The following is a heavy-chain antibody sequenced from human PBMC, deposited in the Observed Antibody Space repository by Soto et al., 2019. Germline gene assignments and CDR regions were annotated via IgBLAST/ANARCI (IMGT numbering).Heavy chain of an antibody. V-gene: IGHV4-30-2*01. D-gene: IGHD6-19*01. J-gene: IGHJ4*02. CDR3: ARGGLLPDY. Sequence: QLQLQESGSGLVKPSQTLSLTCAVSGGSISSGGHSWSWIRHPPGKGLEWIGYISHSGSTYYNPSLKGRVTISVDRSKNQFSLKLSSVTAADTAVYYCARGGLLPDYWGQGTLVTVSS. CDR1: GGSISSGGHS. CDR2: ISHSGST.